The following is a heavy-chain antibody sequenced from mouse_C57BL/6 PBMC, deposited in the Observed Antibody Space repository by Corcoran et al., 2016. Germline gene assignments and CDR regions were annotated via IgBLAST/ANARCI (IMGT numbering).Heavy chain of an antibody. CDR3: ARLHSAQASDY. D-gene: IGHD3-2*02. V-gene: IGHV1-26*01. Sequence: EVQLQQSGPELVKPGASVKISCKASGYTFTDYYMNWVKQSHGKSLEWIGDINPNNGGTSYNQKFKGKATLTVDKSSSTAYMELRSLTSEDSAVYYCARLHSAQASDYWGQGTTLTVSS. J-gene: IGHJ2*01. CDR2: INPNNGGT. CDR1: GYTFTDYY.